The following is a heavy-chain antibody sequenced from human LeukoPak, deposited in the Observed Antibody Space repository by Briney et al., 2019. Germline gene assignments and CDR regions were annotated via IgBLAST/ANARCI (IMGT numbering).Heavy chain of an antibody. D-gene: IGHD3/OR15-3a*01. CDR1: GFTFSNYW. J-gene: IGHJ4*02. CDR2: IHPEGNEK. CDR3: ARGDDFSGDY. Sequence: PGGSLRLSCAASGFTFSNYWMSWVRQAPGKGLEWVANIHPEGNEKYHVDSVKGRFTISRDNDKNFLHLQMDSLRVEDTAVYYCARGDDFSGDYWGQGTLVTVSS. V-gene: IGHV3-7*04.